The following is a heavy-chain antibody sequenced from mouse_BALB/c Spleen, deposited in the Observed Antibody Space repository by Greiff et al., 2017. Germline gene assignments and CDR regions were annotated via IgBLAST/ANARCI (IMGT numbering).Heavy chain of an antibody. D-gene: IGHD4-1*01. Sequence: EVKVVESGGGLVKPGGSLKLSCAASGFAFSSYDMSWVRQTPEKRLEWVAYISSGGGSTYYPDTVKGRFTISRDNAKNTLYLQMSSLKSEDTAMYYCARQNWDEAYWGQGTLVTVSA. CDR3: ARQNWDEAY. CDR2: ISSGGGST. V-gene: IGHV5-12-1*01. CDR1: GFAFSSYD. J-gene: IGHJ3*01.